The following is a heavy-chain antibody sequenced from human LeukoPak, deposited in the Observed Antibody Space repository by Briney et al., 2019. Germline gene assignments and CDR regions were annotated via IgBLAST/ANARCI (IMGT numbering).Heavy chain of an antibody. CDR3: AMNAVAGDY. CDR2: INHSGST. J-gene: IGHJ4*02. Sequence: SETPSLTCAVYGGSFSGYSWNWIRQPPVKGLEWIGEINHSGSTNYNPSLKSRVTISVDTSKNQFSLKLSSVTAADTAVYYCAMNAVAGDYWGQGTLVTVSS. D-gene: IGHD6-19*01. V-gene: IGHV4-34*01. CDR1: GGSFSGYS.